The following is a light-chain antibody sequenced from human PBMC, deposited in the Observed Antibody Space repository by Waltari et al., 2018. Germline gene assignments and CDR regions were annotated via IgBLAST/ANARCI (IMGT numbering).Light chain of an antibody. CDR1: QSIASRY. J-gene: IGKJ1*01. CDR2: GAS. V-gene: IGKV3-20*01. CDR3: QQYGGSPLWT. Sequence: ETLLTQSPGTLSLSPGETATLFCRASQSIASRYLIWYQQKPGQAPKILIYGASNRAPGIPDRFSGRGSGTDFTFTIRRLEPEDFAMYYCQQYGGSPLWTFGQGTKVEIK.